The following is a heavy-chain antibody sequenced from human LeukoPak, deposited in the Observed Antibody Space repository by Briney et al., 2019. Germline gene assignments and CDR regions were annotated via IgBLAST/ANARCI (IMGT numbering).Heavy chain of an antibody. CDR3: AKRRAASYGDFDY. CDR2: ITGSGSVK. J-gene: IGHJ4*02. V-gene: IGHV3-23*01. Sequence: RXAPGKXXXGXSAITGSGSVKYYADSVKGRFTISRDNSGNTLFLQMNSLRAEDTAVYYCAKRRAASYGDFDYWGQGTLVTVSS. D-gene: IGHD2-15*01.